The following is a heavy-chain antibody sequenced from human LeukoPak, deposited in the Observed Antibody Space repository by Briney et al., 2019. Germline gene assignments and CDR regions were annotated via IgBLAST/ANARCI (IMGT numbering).Heavy chain of an antibody. V-gene: IGHV3-53*01. J-gene: IGHJ6*03. D-gene: IGHD3-10*01. CDR1: GFTVSSKY. CDR2: IYSGGST. Sequence: GGSLRLSCAASGFTVSSKYMSWVRQAPGKGLEWVSIIYSGGSTYYADSVKGRFTISRDNSKNTLYFQMNSLRAEDTAVYYCARAPYGNYYYYYMDVWGKGTTITVSS. CDR3: ARAPYGNYYYYYMDV.